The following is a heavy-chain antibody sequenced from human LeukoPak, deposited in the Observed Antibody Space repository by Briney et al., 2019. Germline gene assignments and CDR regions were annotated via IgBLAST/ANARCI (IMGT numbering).Heavy chain of an antibody. CDR2: IYTSGST. CDR3: ARAHSTYYDILTGRRYYYYGMDV. D-gene: IGHD3-9*01. Sequence: SETLSLTCTVSGGSISSGSYYWSWIRQPAGKGLEWIGRIYTSGSTNYNPSLKSRVTISVDTSKNQFSLKLSSVTAADTAVYYCARAHSTYYDILTGRRYYYYGMDVWGQGTTVTVSS. V-gene: IGHV4-61*02. J-gene: IGHJ6*02. CDR1: GGSISSGSYY.